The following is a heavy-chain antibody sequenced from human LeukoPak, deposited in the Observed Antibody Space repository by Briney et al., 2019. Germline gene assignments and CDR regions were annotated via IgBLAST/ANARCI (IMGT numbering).Heavy chain of an antibody. D-gene: IGHD6-13*01. CDR3: ARDRGIAAAGLFDY. Sequence: GSSVKVSCKASGGTFSSYAISRVRQAPGQGLEWMGGIIPIFGTANYAQKFQGRVTITTDESTSTAYMELSSLRSEDTAVYYCARDRGIAAAGLFDYWGQGTLVTVSS. CDR1: GGTFSSYA. CDR2: IIPIFGTA. J-gene: IGHJ4*02. V-gene: IGHV1-69*05.